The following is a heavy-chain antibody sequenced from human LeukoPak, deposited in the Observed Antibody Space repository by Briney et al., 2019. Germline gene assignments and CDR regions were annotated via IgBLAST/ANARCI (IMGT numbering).Heavy chain of an antibody. D-gene: IGHD2-2*01. J-gene: IGHJ1*01. CDR1: GYSFTSYG. CDR2: ISADNGHT. V-gene: IGHV1-18*01. Sequence: ASVKVSCKASGYSFTSYGFSWVRQAPGQGLEWMGWISADNGHTEYAQKFKGRVTMTTDTSTSTAYMELRHLRSDDTAVYFCARDRARSAMAREFQHWGQGTQVTVSS. CDR3: ARDRARSAMAREFQH.